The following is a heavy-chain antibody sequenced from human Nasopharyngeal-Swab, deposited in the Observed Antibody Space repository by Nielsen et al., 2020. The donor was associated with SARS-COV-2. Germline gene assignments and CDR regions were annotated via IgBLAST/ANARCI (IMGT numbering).Heavy chain of an antibody. J-gene: IGHJ6*02. Sequence: GESLKISCAASGFTFSTYAMSWVRQAPGKGLEWVSGISGSGSNTYYADSVKGRFTISRDNSKNTLYLQMNSLRVEDTAVYYCAKVSGGASSDYYYFYYGMDVWGQGTTVTVSS. D-gene: IGHD4/OR15-4a*01. V-gene: IGHV3-23*01. CDR1: GFTFSTYA. CDR3: AKVSGGASSDYYYFYYGMDV. CDR2: ISGSGSNT.